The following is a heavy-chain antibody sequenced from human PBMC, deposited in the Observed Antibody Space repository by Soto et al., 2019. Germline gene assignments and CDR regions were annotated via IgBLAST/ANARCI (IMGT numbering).Heavy chain of an antibody. Sequence: QVQLVESGGGVVQPGGSLRLSCAASGFTFSNYGMHWVRQAPGKGLEWVAVISYDGSNKYYADSVKGRFTISRDNCKNTLYLQRTSMTAADVDVYYCARDGVWFGGDQIDYWGQGTVVTVSS. CDR3: ARDGVWFGGDQIDY. CDR2: ISYDGSNK. D-gene: IGHD3-10*01. V-gene: IGHV3-30*03. CDR1: GFTFSNYG. J-gene: IGHJ4*02.